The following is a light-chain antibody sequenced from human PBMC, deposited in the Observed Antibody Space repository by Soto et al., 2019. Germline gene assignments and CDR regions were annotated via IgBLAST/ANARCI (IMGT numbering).Light chain of an antibody. CDR2: EAN. V-gene: IGLV2-8*01. Sequence: QSALTQPPSASGSPGQSVAISCTGTSSDVGGYNYVSWYQQHPGKAPKLMIYEANKRPSGVPDRFSGSKSGNTASLTVSGLQAEDEADYHCSSYAGSSNVFGTGTKVTVL. CDR3: SSYAGSSNV. J-gene: IGLJ1*01. CDR1: SSDVGGYNY.